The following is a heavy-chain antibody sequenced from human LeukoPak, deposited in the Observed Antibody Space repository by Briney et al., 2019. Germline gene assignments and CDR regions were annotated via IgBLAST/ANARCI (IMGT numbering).Heavy chain of an antibody. V-gene: IGHV4-4*07. Sequence: PSETLSLTCTVSGGFIGSYYWSWIRQPAGNGLEWIGRIYTSGSTNYNPSLKSRVTMSVDTSKNQFSLKLSSVTAADTAVYYCARDGSVVVPAAILRPCWFDHWGQGTLVTVSS. CDR2: IYTSGST. CDR1: GGFIGSYY. CDR3: ARDGSVVVPAAILRPCWFDH. D-gene: IGHD2-2*02. J-gene: IGHJ5*02.